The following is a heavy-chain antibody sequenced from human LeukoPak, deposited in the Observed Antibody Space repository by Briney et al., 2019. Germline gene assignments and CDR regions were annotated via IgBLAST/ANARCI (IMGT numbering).Heavy chain of an antibody. J-gene: IGHJ3*02. CDR3: ARVRNDYGDYWAAFDI. Sequence: PSETLSLTCTVSGGTISSGDYYWSWIRQPPGKGLEWIGYIYYSGSIYYNPSLKSRVTISVDTSKNQFSLKLSSVTAADTAVYYCARVRNDYGDYWAAFDIWGQGTMFTVSS. D-gene: IGHD4-17*01. CDR1: GGTISSGDYY. CDR2: IYYSGSI. V-gene: IGHV4-30-4*01.